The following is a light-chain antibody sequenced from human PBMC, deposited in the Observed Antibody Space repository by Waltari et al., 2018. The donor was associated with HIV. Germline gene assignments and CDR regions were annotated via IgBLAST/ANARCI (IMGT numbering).Light chain of an antibody. J-gene: IGLJ2*01. CDR2: QDT. Sequence: SYELTQPPSVSVSPGQPASITCSGDELGDRYACWYQQKPGQSPLLVIYQDTKRPSGIPGRFSGSNSGNTATLTISGTQAMDEADYYCQARDSSTVVFGGGTKLTVL. V-gene: IGLV3-1*01. CDR1: ELGDRY. CDR3: QARDSSTVV.